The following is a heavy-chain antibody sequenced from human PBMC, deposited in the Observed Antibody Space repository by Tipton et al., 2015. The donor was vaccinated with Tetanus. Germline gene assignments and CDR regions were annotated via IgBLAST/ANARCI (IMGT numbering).Heavy chain of an antibody. J-gene: IGHJ4*02. CDR2: ITSSSRYI. D-gene: IGHD2-21*02. CDR1: GFTLSRYN. Sequence: SLRLSCAASGFTLSRYNLNWVRQAPGKGLEWVSYITSSSRYIYYADSVKGRFTISRDNAKNSLYLQMISLRAEDTAVYSCAREIAEASSCGGDCYSYYWCRGALLTVSS. V-gene: IGHV3-21*01. CDR3: AREIAEASSCGGDCYSYY.